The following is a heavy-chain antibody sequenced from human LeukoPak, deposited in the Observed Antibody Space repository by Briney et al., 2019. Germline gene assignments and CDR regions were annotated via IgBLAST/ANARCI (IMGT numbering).Heavy chain of an antibody. CDR3: ARTPLLGTMGWFDP. J-gene: IGHJ5*02. Sequence: ASVKVSCKATGYTFTSYGIHWVRQATGQGLEWMGWVKPHSGNTGYAQKFQGRVTITWNTSISTAYMELGFLRSEDTAVYYCARTPLLGTMGWFDPWGQGTLVTVSS. CDR1: GYTFTSYG. CDR2: VKPHSGNT. D-gene: IGHD7-27*01. V-gene: IGHV1-8*01.